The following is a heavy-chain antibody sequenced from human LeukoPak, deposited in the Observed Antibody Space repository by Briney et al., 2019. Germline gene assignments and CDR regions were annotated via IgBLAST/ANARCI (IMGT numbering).Heavy chain of an antibody. CDR2: INTNTGNP. V-gene: IGHV7-4-1*02. J-gene: IGHJ5*02. CDR1: GYTFTSYA. D-gene: IGHD5-18*01. CDR3: ARQDGDSYRREANWFDP. Sequence: ASVRVSCKASGYTFTSYAMNWVRQAPGQGLEWMGWINTNTGNPTYAQGFTGRFVFSLDTSVSTAYLQISSLKAEDTAVYYCARQDGDSYRREANWFDPWGQGTLVTVSS.